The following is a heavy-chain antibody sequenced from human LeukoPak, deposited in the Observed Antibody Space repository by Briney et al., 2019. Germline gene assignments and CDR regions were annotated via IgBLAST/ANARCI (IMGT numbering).Heavy chain of an antibody. D-gene: IGHD3-22*01. CDR2: ISGSGGST. CDR1: GFTFSSYA. V-gene: IGHV3-23*01. CDR3: AEDVVYYYDSSGYYYWFDP. Sequence: GGSLRLSCAASGFTFSSYAMSWVRQAPGKGLEWVSAISGSGGSTYYADSVKGRFTISRDNSKNTLYLQMNSLRAEDTAVYYCAEDVVYYYDSSGYYYWFDPWGQGTLVTVSS. J-gene: IGHJ5*02.